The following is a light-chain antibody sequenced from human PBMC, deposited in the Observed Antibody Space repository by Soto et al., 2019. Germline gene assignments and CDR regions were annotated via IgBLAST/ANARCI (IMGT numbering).Light chain of an antibody. J-gene: IGKJ1*01. Sequence: EIVLTQSPGTLSLSPGERATLSCRASQSVGSTYLAWYQQKPGQAPRLLIYGASSRATGIPDRFSGSGSETDFPLTISRLEPEDSAVYYCHQYGSSRTFGQGTKVEIK. CDR2: GAS. V-gene: IGKV3-20*01. CDR3: HQYGSSRT. CDR1: QSVGSTY.